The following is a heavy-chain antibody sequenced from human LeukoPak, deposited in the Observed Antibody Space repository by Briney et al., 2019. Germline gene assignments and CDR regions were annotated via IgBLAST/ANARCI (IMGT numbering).Heavy chain of an antibody. CDR2: INHSGST. CDR3: ARGPHLTYDSSGYYSRKLSFYDY. D-gene: IGHD3-22*01. CDR1: GFTFSIYG. V-gene: IGHV4-34*01. J-gene: IGHJ4*02. Sequence: GTLRLSCAASGFTFSIYGMGWVRQPPGKGLEWIGEINHSGSTNYNPSLKSRVTISVDTSKNQFSLKLSSVTAADTAVYYCARGPHLTYDSSGYYSRKLSFYDYWGQGTLVTVSS.